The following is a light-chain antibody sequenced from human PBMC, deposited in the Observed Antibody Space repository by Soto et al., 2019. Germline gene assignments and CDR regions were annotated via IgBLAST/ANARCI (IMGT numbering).Light chain of an antibody. CDR3: NSYNTSSTPV. CDR1: SSDVGTYKY. Sequence: QSVLTQPASVYGSPGQSITISCTGTSSDVGTYKYVSWYQQHPGKAPKLMIYDVSNRPSGVSNRFSGSKSGNTASLTISGLQAEDEADYYSNSYNTSSTPVFGTGNKVT. CDR2: DVS. J-gene: IGLJ1*01. V-gene: IGLV2-14*03.